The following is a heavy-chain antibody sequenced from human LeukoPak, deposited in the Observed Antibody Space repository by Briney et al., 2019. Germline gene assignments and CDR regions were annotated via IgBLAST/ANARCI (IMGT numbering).Heavy chain of an antibody. CDR1: GGTFSSYA. CDR2: IIPIFGTA. V-gene: IGHV1-69*13. Sequence: ASVKVSFKASGGTFSSYAISWVRQAPGQGLEWMGGIIPIFGTANYAQKFQGRVTITADESTSTAYMELSSLRSEDTAVYYCARLSRDFWGKYYYGMDVWGQGTTVTVSS. J-gene: IGHJ6*02. CDR3: ARLSRDFWGKYYYGMDV. D-gene: IGHD3-3*01.